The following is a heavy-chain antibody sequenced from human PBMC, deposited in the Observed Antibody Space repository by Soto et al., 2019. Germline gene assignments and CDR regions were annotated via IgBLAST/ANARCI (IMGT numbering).Heavy chain of an antibody. D-gene: IGHD3-22*01. CDR2: IFPSDSDT. CDR3: ARKDKSGYFNWFDP. V-gene: IGHV5-51*01. J-gene: IGHJ5*02. Sequence: PXESLKISCGSSCYRFTSYWIALVLQMPGKGLEWMGIIFPSDSDTRYSPSFQGQVTISADRSTSTVFLQWASLKASDTAVYFCARKDKSGYFNWFDPWGQGTLVTVSS. CDR1: CYRFTSYW.